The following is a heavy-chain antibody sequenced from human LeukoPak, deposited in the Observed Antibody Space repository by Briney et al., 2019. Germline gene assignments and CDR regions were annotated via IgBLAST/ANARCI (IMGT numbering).Heavy chain of an antibody. V-gene: IGHV3-33*01. CDR3: ARARGVSTGYRSIDY. CDR2: IWYDGSNK. CDR1: GFTFSTSG. D-gene: IGHD3-22*01. J-gene: IGHJ4*02. Sequence: PGGSLRLSCAASGFTFSTSGMHWVRQAPGKGLEWVAVIWYDGSNKHYAESVKGRFSISRDNSKSTLYLQVNSLRAEDTAVYYCARARGVSTGYRSIDYWGQGTLVTVSS.